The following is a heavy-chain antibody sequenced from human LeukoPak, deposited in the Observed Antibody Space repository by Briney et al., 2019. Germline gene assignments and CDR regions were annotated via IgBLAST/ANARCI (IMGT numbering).Heavy chain of an antibody. J-gene: IGHJ4*02. CDR3: AKLVAVAGEGVF. CDR2: ISGSGFST. V-gene: IGHV3-23*01. Sequence: PGGSPRLSCAASGLTFSSYDMNWVRQAPGKGLEWVSAISGSGFSTFYADSVKGRFTISRDNSKNMLYLQMNSLRADDTAVYYCAKLVAVAGEGVFWGQGTLVTVSS. CDR1: GLTFSSYD. D-gene: IGHD6-19*01.